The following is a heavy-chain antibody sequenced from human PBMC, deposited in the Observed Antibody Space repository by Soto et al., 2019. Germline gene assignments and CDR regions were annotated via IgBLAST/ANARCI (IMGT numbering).Heavy chain of an antibody. Sequence: QVTLKESGPVLVKPTETLTLTCTVSGFSLSNARMGVSWIRQPPGKALEWLAHIFSNDEKSYSTSLKSRLTISKDTSKSQVVLTMTNMDPVDTATYYCARIGWYYYDSSGYDPSYYFDYWGQGTLVTVSS. CDR2: IFSNDEK. D-gene: IGHD3-22*01. V-gene: IGHV2-26*01. CDR3: ARIGWYYYDSSGYDPSYYFDY. CDR1: GFSLSNARMG. J-gene: IGHJ4*02.